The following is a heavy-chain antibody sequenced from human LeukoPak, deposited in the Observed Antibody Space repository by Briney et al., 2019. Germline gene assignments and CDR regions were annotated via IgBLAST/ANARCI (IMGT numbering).Heavy chain of an antibody. CDR3: ASGPSVAVAGIGYYFGN. D-gene: IGHD6-19*01. J-gene: IGHJ4*02. V-gene: IGHV1-69*06. CDR1: GGTFSSYA. CDR2: IIPIFGTT. Sequence: SVKVSCKASGGTFSSYAISWVRQAPGQGLEWMGGIIPIFGTTNYAQKFQDRVTITADKSTSTAYMELSSLRSEDTAMYYCASGPSVAVAGIGYYFGNWGQGTLVTVSS.